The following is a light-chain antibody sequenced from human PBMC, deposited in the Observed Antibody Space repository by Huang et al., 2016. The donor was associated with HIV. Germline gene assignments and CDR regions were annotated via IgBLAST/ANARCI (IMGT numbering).Light chain of an antibody. CDR2: DAS. J-gene: IGKJ3*01. Sequence: EIVLTQSPATLSLSPGERATLSCRASQSVCSFLAWYQQKPGQAPILLIYDASYRATGIPARFSGSGSGTDLTLTISSLEPEDFAVYYCQQRTYSFTFGPGTKVD. V-gene: IGKV3-11*01. CDR1: QSVCSF. CDR3: QQRTYSFT.